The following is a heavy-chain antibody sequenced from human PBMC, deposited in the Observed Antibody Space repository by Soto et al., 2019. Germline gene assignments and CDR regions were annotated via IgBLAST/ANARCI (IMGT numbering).Heavy chain of an antibody. CDR1: GGTFSSYA. Sequence: GASVKVSCKASGGTFSSYAIRRVRQAPVQGLEWMGGIIPISGSANYTQKFQGRVTITADESKSTAYMEPSSLRAEDTALYDCARVYDGSGSVFLDYWGQGTLVTVSS. D-gene: IGHD3-10*01. CDR2: IIPISGSA. V-gene: IGHV1-69*13. CDR3: ARVYDGSGSVFLDY. J-gene: IGHJ4*02.